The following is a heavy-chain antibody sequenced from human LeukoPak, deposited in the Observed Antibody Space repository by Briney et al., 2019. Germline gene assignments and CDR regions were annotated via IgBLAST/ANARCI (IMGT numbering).Heavy chain of an antibody. CDR1: GGSISSYY. D-gene: IGHD2-15*01. CDR3: ARDQHIVVVVAATPYYYYYMDV. V-gene: IGHV4-4*07. CDR2: IYTSGST. Sequence: SETLSLTCTVSGGSISSYYWSWIRQPAGKGLEWIGRIYTSGSTNYNPSLKSRVTMSVDTSKNQFSLKLSSVTAADTAVYYCARDQHIVVVVAATPYYYYYMDVWGKGTTVTVSS. J-gene: IGHJ6*03.